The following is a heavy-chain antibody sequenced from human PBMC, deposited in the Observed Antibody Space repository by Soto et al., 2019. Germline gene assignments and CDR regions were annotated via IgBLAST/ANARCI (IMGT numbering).Heavy chain of an antibody. D-gene: IGHD4-17*01. CDR2: IYYIGTT. CDR1: GGSIDTYY. CDR3: ARSYGDYGLDY. Sequence: QVQLQESGPGLVKPSETLSLTCTVSGGSIDTYYWSWIRQPPGKGLEWIGQIYYIGTTNYNPSLRSRVTLSLDTSQNRFSLKLSSVAAADTAVYYCARSYGDYGLDYWGQGTLVTVSS. J-gene: IGHJ4*02. V-gene: IGHV4-59*01.